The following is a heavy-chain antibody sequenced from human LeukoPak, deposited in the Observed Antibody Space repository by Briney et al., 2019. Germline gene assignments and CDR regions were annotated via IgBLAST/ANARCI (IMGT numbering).Heavy chain of an antibody. CDR3: ARESRPEGRLIDIDF. Sequence: GGSLRLSCIASGFTFNTRTMSWVRQAPGKGLEWVADINQDESEKYYVDSMRGRFTISRDNAENSLYLQMNSLRAEDTALHYCARESRPEGRLIDIDFWGQGTLVTVSS. V-gene: IGHV3-7*01. J-gene: IGHJ4*02. D-gene: IGHD1-1*01. CDR1: GFTFNTRT. CDR2: INQDESEK.